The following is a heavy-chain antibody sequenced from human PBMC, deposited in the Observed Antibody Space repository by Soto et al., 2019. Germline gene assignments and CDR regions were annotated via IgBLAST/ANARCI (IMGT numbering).Heavy chain of an antibody. Sequence: HPGGSLRLSCAVSGFTFSSYGMHWVRQAPGKGLEWVSAISGSGGSTYYADSVKGRFTISRDNSKNTLYLQMNSLRAEDTAVYYCAKVFVDIVATWSYWGQGTQVTVSS. J-gene: IGHJ4*02. V-gene: IGHV3-23*01. CDR3: AKVFVDIVATWSY. CDR2: ISGSGGST. D-gene: IGHD5-12*01. CDR1: GFTFSSYG.